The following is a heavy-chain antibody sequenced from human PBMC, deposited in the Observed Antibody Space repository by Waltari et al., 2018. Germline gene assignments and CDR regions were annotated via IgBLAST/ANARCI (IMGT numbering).Heavy chain of an antibody. V-gene: IGHV4-34*01. CDR3: ARGVLRYFDWFSSFHGMDV. CDR2: INHSGST. Sequence: QVQLQQWGAGLLKPSETLSLTCAVYGGSFSGYYWSWIRQPPGKGLGWIGEINHSGSTNYNPSLKSRVTISVDTSKNQFSLKLSSVTAADTAVYYCARGVLRYFDWFSSFHGMDVWGQGTTVTVSS. CDR1: GGSFSGYY. J-gene: IGHJ6*02. D-gene: IGHD3-9*01.